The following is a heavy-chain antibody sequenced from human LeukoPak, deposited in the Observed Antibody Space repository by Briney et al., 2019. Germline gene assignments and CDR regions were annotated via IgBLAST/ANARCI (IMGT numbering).Heavy chain of an antibody. CDR2: IKQDGREK. J-gene: IGHJ4*02. D-gene: IGHD3-10*01. Sequence: GGSLRLSCAASGFTFSSYWMTWVRQAPGKGLEWVANIKQDGREKYYVDSVKGRFTISRDNTENSLYLQMNSLRAEDTAVYYCARDRVGDHWGQGTLVTVSS. CDR1: GFTFSSYW. V-gene: IGHV3-7*01. CDR3: ARDRVGDH.